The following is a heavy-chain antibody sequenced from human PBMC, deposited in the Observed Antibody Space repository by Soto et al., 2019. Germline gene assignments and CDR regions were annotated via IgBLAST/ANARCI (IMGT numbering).Heavy chain of an antibody. V-gene: IGHV3-33*01. D-gene: IGHD6-13*01. Sequence: GGSLRLSCAASGFTFSSYGMHWVRQAPGKGLEWVAVICYDGSNKYYADSVKGRFTISRDNSKNTLYLQMNSLRAEDTAVYYCARDSAAAGPDYWGQGTLVTVSS. J-gene: IGHJ4*02. CDR2: ICYDGSNK. CDR1: GFTFSSYG. CDR3: ARDSAAAGPDY.